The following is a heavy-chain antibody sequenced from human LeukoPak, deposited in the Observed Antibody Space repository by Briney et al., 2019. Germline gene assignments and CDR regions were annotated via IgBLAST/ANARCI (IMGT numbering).Heavy chain of an antibody. CDR3: ARDEGLYSSGWYGAFDI. CDR1: GFTFSSYS. Sequence: GGSLRLSCAASGFTFSSYSMNWVRQSPGKGLEWVSYISSSSSSSIYYADSVKGRFTISRDNAKNSLYLQMSSLRVEDTAVYYCARDEGLYSSGWYGAFDIWGQGTMVTVSS. J-gene: IGHJ3*02. D-gene: IGHD6-19*01. V-gene: IGHV3-48*04. CDR2: ISSSSSSSI.